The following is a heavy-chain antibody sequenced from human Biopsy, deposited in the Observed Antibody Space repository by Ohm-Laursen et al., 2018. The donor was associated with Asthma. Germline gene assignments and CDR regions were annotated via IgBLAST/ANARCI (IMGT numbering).Heavy chain of an antibody. Sequence: TLSLTCTVSYCSITSGGYYWTWIRQHPGKGLEWIGFIYYSGNTYYNPSLKSRVSISIDTSMNQFFLKLSSVTAADTAVYYCARAQDYYDSRGYYRSFDYWGQGTLVTVSS. CDR1: YCSITSGGYY. CDR2: IYYSGNT. CDR3: ARAQDYYDSRGYYRSFDY. J-gene: IGHJ4*02. V-gene: IGHV4-31*03. D-gene: IGHD3-22*01.